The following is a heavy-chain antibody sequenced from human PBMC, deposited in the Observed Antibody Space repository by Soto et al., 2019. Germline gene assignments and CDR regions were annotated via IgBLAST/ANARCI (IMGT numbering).Heavy chain of an antibody. CDR1: GYSFSNNG. CDR3: ARDLGYGDYGTDF. Sequence: QVQLVQSGAEVKKPGASVKVSCQASGYSFSNNGISWVRQAPGQGFEWMGWFNGDNGNTNYAQKFQGRVTMTTDTSTSTAYMELRSLRSDDTAVYYCARDLGYGDYGTDFWGQGTLVTVSS. J-gene: IGHJ4*02. CDR2: FNGDNGNT. D-gene: IGHD4-17*01. V-gene: IGHV1-18*04.